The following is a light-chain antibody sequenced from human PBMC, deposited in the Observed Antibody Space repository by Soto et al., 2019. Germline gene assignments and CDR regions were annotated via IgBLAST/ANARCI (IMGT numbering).Light chain of an antibody. CDR3: QQLHSYPIT. CDR1: QGMNTY. CDR2: GAS. Sequence: DIQLTQSPSFLSASVGDRVTISCRARQGMNTYVAWYQQKPGKAPKLLIYGASTLHTGVPSRFSGSESGAELTLTISSLQPEDFATYDCQQLHSYPITFGQGTRLEIK. V-gene: IGKV1-9*01. J-gene: IGKJ5*01.